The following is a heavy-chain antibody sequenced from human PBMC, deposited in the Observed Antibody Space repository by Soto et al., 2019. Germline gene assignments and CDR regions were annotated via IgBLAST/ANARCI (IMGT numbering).Heavy chain of an antibody. Sequence: SETLSLTCAVYGGSFSGYYLSWIRQPPGKGLEWIGEINHSGSTNYNPSLKSRVTISVDTSKKQFSLKLSSVTAADTAVYYCARITGYCSSTSCRTRDVWGQGTTVTVSS. V-gene: IGHV4-34*01. D-gene: IGHD2-2*01. J-gene: IGHJ6*02. CDR2: INHSGST. CDR3: ARITGYCSSTSCRTRDV. CDR1: GGSFSGYY.